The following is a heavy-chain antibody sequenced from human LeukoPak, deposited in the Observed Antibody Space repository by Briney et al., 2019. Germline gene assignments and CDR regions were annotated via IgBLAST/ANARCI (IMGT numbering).Heavy chain of an antibody. J-gene: IGHJ6*02. CDR1: GGSISSYY. CDR3: ARDLGAAWYGMDV. Sequence: SETLSLTCTVSGGSISSYYWSWIRQPPGNGLEWIGYIYYSGSTYYNPSLKSRVTISVDTSKNQFSLKLSSVTAADTAVYYCARDLGAAWYGMDVWGQGTTVTVSS. D-gene: IGHD6-13*01. CDR2: IYYSGST. V-gene: IGHV4-59*12.